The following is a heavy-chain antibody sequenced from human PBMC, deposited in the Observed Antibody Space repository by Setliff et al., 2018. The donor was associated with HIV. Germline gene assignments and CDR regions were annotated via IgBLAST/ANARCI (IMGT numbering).Heavy chain of an antibody. V-gene: IGHV4-39*07. CDR2: IYYSGRT. CDR3: ARDNYDSRGYFFGY. D-gene: IGHD3-22*01. Sequence: PSETLSLTCTVSGGSISSSSYYWGWIRQPPGKGLEWIGNIYYSGRTYPNPSLKSRLTISKDTSKNQFSLQLSSVTAADTAVYYCARDNYDSRGYFFGYWGQGTLVTVSS. J-gene: IGHJ4*02. CDR1: GGSISSSSYY.